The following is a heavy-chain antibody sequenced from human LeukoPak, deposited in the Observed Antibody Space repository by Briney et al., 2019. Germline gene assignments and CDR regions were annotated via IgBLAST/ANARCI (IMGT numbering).Heavy chain of an antibody. V-gene: IGHV3-30*18. CDR3: AKESKYYYDSSGYYQFDP. J-gene: IGHJ5*02. D-gene: IGHD3-22*01. Sequence: GRSLRLSCAASGFTFSSYGMHWVRQAPGKGLEWVAVISYDGSNKYYADSVKGRFTISRDNSKNTLYLQMNSLRAEDTAVYYCAKESKYYYDSSGYYQFDPWGQGTPVTVSS. CDR1: GFTFSSYG. CDR2: ISYDGSNK.